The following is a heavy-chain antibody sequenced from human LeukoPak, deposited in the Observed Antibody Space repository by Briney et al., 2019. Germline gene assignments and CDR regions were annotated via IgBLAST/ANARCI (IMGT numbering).Heavy chain of an antibody. Sequence: GGSLRLSCAASGFTFSSYWMHWVRQAPGKGLVWVSRINSDGSSTTYADSVKGRFTISRDNAKNTLYLQMNSLRPEDTAVYYCARGAYCGADCPLPLSLYWGQGTLVTVSS. CDR1: GFTFSSYW. D-gene: IGHD2-21*01. CDR3: ARGAYCGADCPLPLSLY. CDR2: INSDGSST. V-gene: IGHV3-74*01. J-gene: IGHJ4*02.